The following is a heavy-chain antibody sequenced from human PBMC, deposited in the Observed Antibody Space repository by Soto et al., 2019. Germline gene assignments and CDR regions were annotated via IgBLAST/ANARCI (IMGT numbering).Heavy chain of an antibody. CDR1: GFSFSVYG. Sequence: QVQLVESGGGVVQPGRSLRLSCETSGFSFSVYGMHWVRQAPGKGLEWVAVIWSDASKQFYAASVEGRFTISRDNSKAILYLQMNSLRAEDTAVYYCAAWSEGATEVHWGQGTLVNVSS. CDR3: AAWSEGATEVH. J-gene: IGHJ4*02. V-gene: IGHV3-33*01. CDR2: IWSDASKQ. D-gene: IGHD2-15*01.